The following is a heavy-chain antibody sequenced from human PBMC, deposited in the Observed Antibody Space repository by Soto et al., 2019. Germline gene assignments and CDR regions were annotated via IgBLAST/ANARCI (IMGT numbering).Heavy chain of an antibody. CDR3: ARLTYYSDRSGHYTEPDDAFDI. V-gene: IGHV5-51*01. CDR2: IYPVDSET. D-gene: IGHD3-22*01. CDR1: GDTFPSYG. Sequence: GESLKISCKGSGDTFPSYGIAWVRQMSGKGLEWMGIIYPVDSETRYSPSFQCQVTISADKSIKTAYLQWSSLKASDTDMYYCARLTYYSDRSGHYTEPDDAFDIWGQGTMVTVSS. J-gene: IGHJ3*02.